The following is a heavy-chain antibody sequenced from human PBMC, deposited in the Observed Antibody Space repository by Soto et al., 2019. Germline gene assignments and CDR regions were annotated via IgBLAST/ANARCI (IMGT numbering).Heavy chain of an antibody. J-gene: IGHJ5*02. V-gene: IGHV4-30-2*01. Sequence: PSETLSLTCAVSGGSISSGGYSWSWIRQPPGKGLEWTGYIYHSGSTYYNPSLKSRVTISIDRSKNQFSLKLSSVTAADTAVYYCARGQVDTMVRGVIEWFDPWGQGTLVTVSS. D-gene: IGHD3-10*01. CDR1: GGSISSGGYS. CDR2: IYHSGST. CDR3: ARGQVDTMVRGVIEWFDP.